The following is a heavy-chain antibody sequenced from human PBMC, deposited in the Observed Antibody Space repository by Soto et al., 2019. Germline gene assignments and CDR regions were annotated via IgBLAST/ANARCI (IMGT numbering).Heavy chain of an antibody. CDR1: GFTFSSYG. CDR3: AKPLAVAGMDAFDI. V-gene: IGHV3-9*01. D-gene: IGHD6-19*01. CDR2: ISWNSGSI. J-gene: IGHJ3*02. Sequence: PGGSLRLSCAASGFTFSSYGMHWVRQAPGKGLEWVAGISWNSGSIGYADSVKGRFTISRDNAKNSLYLQMNSLRAEDTALYYCAKPLAVAGMDAFDIWGQGTMVTVSS.